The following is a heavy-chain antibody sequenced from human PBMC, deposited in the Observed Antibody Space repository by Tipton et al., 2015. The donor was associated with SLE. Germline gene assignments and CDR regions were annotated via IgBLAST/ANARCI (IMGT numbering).Heavy chain of an antibody. D-gene: IGHD2-8*01. CDR3: ARGGFIRMGQWSDP. CDR2: IYYSGST. V-gene: IGHV4-59*11. Sequence: TLSLTCTVSGGSINGQFWSWIRQPPGKGLEWIAYIYYSGSTQYNPSLKSRVTISVDTSKNQFSLEVRSVTAADTAVYYCARGGFIRMGQWSDPWGQGTLVTVSS. J-gene: IGHJ5*02. CDR1: GGSINGQF.